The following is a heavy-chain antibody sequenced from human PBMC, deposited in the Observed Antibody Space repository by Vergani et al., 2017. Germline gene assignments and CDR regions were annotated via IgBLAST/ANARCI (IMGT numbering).Heavy chain of an antibody. Sequence: QVQLVESGGGVVQPGRSLRLSCAASGFTFRTYGTHWVRQAPGKGLGWVAVISYDGTNKYYADSVKGRFTISRDHSKNTLYLQMNSLRAEDTAVYYCAKDLREMATIGYLDYWGQGTLVTVSS. J-gene: IGHJ4*02. CDR2: ISYDGTNK. D-gene: IGHD5-24*01. V-gene: IGHV3-30*18. CDR3: AKDLREMATIGYLDY. CDR1: GFTFRTYG.